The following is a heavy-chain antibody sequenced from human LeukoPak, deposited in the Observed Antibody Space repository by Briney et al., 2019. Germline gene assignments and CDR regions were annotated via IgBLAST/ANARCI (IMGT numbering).Heavy chain of an antibody. D-gene: IGHD4-17*01. Sequence: GGSLRLSCAASGFXFSSYAIGWVRQAPGKGLEWVSTVSDSVGSTYYADTVKGRFTISRDNSKNTLYLQMNSLRAEDTAVYYCAKDLDYGDYIDYWGQGTLVTVSS. CDR2: VSDSVGST. V-gene: IGHV3-23*01. J-gene: IGHJ4*02. CDR1: GFXFSSYA. CDR3: AKDLDYGDYIDY.